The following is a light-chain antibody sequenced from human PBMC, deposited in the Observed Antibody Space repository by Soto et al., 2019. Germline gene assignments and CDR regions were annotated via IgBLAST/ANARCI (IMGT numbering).Light chain of an antibody. V-gene: IGLV2-14*01. J-gene: IGLJ1*01. Sequence: QSALTQPASVSGSPGQSITISCTGTSSDVGRYNFVSWYQQHLGKAPKLMISDVSKRPSGISNRFAGAKSGNTASLTISGLQAEDEADYYCISYTSSSTRVFGTGTKGSVL. CDR1: SSDVGRYNF. CDR3: ISYTSSSTRV. CDR2: DVS.